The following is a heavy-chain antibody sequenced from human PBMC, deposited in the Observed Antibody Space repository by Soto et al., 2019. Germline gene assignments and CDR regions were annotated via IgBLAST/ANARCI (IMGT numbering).Heavy chain of an antibody. V-gene: IGHV1-69*13. CDR1: GGTFSRYT. D-gene: IGHD3-22*01. J-gene: IGHJ4*02. Sequence: SSVKVSCKASGGTFSRYTISWVRQAPGQGLEWMGGITPMFGTANYAQKFQGRVTIAADESTSTAYMELSSLRSEDTAVYYCARQFDYESSGYYYAYWGQGTVVTVSS. CDR3: ARQFDYESSGYYYAY. CDR2: ITPMFGTA.